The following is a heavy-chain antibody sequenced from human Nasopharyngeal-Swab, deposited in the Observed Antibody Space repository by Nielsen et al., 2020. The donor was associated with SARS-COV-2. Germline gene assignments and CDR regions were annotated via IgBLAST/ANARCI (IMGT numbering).Heavy chain of an antibody. J-gene: IGHJ4*02. V-gene: IGHV3-53*01. Sequence: VRQAPGKGLEWVSVIYSGGGSYYADSVKGGFTISKDNFKNMLYLQMNSLRAEDTAMYYCTREDRYASGSFDHWGQGTLVTVSS. CDR2: IYSGGGS. D-gene: IGHD3-10*01. CDR3: TREDRYASGSFDH.